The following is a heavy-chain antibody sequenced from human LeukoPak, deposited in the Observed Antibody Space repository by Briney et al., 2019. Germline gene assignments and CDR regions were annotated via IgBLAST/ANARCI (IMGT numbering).Heavy chain of an antibody. V-gene: IGHV1-69*05. Sequence: ASVKVSCKASGGTFSSYAISWVRQAPGQGLEWMGGIIPIFGTANYAQKFQGRVTITTDESTSTAYMELSSLRSEDTAVYYCARGLEWSLLDAFDIWGQGTMVTVSS. D-gene: IGHD3-3*01. CDR3: ARGLEWSLLDAFDI. CDR2: IIPIFGTA. J-gene: IGHJ3*02. CDR1: GGTFSSYA.